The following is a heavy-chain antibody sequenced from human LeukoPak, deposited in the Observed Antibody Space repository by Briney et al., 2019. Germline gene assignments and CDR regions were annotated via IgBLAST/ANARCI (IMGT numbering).Heavy chain of an antibody. CDR3: ARQTAMVHAIDY. CDR1: GFTFDDYA. V-gene: IGHV3-9*01. CDR2: HSWNSGSI. J-gene: IGHJ4*02. D-gene: IGHD5-18*01. Sequence: GRSLRLSCAASGFTFDDYAMHWVRQAPGKGLEWVTGHSWNSGSIGYADSVKGRFTISRDNAKHSLYLQMNSLRAEDTALYYCARQTAMVHAIDYWGQGTLVTVSS.